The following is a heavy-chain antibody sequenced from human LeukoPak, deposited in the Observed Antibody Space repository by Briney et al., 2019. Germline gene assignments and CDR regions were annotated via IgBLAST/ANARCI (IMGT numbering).Heavy chain of an antibody. J-gene: IGHJ4*02. CDR2: IWCDGSNN. D-gene: IGHD5-24*01. CDR3: ARGAGSNHAYFDY. V-gene: IGHV3-33*01. CDR1: GFTFSTYG. Sequence: GGSLRLSCAASGFTFSTYGMHWVRQAPGKGLEWVAVIWCDGSNNYYADSVKGRFTISRDNSKNTLYLQMNSLRAEDTAVYYCARGAGSNHAYFDYWGQGSLVTVSS.